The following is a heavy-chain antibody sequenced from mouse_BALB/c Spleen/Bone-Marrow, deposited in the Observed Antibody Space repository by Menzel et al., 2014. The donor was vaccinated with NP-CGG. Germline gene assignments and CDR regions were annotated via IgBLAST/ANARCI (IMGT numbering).Heavy chain of an antibody. CDR2: INSNGGST. J-gene: IGHJ2*01. D-gene: IGHD2-1*01. CDR1: GFTFSNYG. V-gene: IGHV5-6-3*01. Sequence: DVKLVESGGGLVQPGGSLKLSCAASGFTFSNYGMSWVRQTPDKRLELVATINSNGGSTYYPDSVQGRFTISRDTAKNTLYLQMSSLKSEETAMYYCVRGNYGNYVDYFDFWGQGTTLTVSS. CDR3: VRGNYGNYVDYFDF.